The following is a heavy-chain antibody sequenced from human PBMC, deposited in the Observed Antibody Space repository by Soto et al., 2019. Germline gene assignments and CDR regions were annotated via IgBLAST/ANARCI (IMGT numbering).Heavy chain of an antibody. CDR1: GFTVSSNY. J-gene: IGHJ4*02. D-gene: IGHD3-3*02. CDR2: IYSGGST. CDR3: ARAFLEWFLFDY. Sequence: EVQLVESGGGLVQPGGSLRLSCAASGFTVSSNYMSCVRQAPGKGLEWVSVIYSGGSTYYADSVKGRFTISRDNSKNTLYLQMNSLRAEDTAVYYCARAFLEWFLFDYWGQGTLVTVSS. V-gene: IGHV3-66*01.